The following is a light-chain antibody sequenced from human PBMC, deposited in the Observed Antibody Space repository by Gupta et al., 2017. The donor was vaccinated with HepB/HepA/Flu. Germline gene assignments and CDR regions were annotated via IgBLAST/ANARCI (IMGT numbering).Light chain of an antibody. CDR3: QNYGTSPRK. CDR1: QTVTNNY. CDR2: DAS. Sequence: EIVLTQSPGTLSLSPGERATLSCRASQTVTNNYLAWYQQRPGQTPRLLIYDASTRATAFPDRFSASGSGTDFTLTISSLEPEDVAVYYCQNYGTSPRKFGQGTKLEIK. V-gene: IGKV3-20*01. J-gene: IGKJ2*01.